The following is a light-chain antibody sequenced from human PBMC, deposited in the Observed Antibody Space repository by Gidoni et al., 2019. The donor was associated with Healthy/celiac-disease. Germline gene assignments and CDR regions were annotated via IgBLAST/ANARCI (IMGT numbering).Light chain of an antibody. CDR2: LGS. V-gene: IGKV2-28*01. Sequence: VMTPSPLSLPVTPGAPASTSCRTSQSLMHINGYNYLDWYLQKPGQSPQLLIYLGSNRASGVPYRFSGSGSGTDFTLKISSVEAEDVGVYYCMQALQPPRVTFGPGTKVDIK. CDR1: QSLMHINGYNY. CDR3: MQALQPPRVT. J-gene: IGKJ3*01.